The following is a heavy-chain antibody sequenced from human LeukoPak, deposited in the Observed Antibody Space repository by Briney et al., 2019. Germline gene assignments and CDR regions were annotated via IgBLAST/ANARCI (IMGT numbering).Heavy chain of an antibody. V-gene: IGHV4-39*07. J-gene: IGHJ4*02. CDR3: AREVGATGGMDY. CDR2: IYYSGST. Sequence: PSETLSLTCTVSGGSISSSSYYWGWIRQPPGKGLEWIGSIYYSGSTNYNPSLKSRVTISVDTSKNQFSLKLSSVTAADTAVYYCAREVGATGGMDYWGQGTLVTVSS. D-gene: IGHD1-26*01. CDR1: GGSISSSSYY.